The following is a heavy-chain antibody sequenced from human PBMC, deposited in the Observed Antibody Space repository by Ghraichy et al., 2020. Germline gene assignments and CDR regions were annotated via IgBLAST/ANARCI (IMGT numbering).Heavy chain of an antibody. CDR1: GFTFSSYG. CDR3: AKEIKSGWSRRELDY. J-gene: IGHJ4*02. CDR2: ISYDGSNK. Sequence: GESLNISCAASGFTFSSYGMHWVRQAPGKGLEWVAVISYDGSNKYYVDSVKGRFTISRDNSKNTLYLQMNSLRAEDTAVYYCAKEIKSGWSRRELDYWGQGTLVTVYS. D-gene: IGHD6-19*01. V-gene: IGHV3-30*18.